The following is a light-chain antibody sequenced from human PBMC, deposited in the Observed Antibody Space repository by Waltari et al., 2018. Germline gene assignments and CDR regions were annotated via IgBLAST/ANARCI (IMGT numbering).Light chain of an antibody. CDR1: SSDVGGYNY. V-gene: IGLV2-14*01. CDR2: EVS. J-gene: IGLJ2*01. Sequence: QSALTQPASVSGSPGQSIPISCTGTSSDVGGYNYVSWYQQHPGKAPKLMIYEVSNRPSGVSNRFSGSKSGNTASLTISGLQAEDEADYYCRSYTSSSTPVFGGGTKLTVL. CDR3: RSYTSSSTPV.